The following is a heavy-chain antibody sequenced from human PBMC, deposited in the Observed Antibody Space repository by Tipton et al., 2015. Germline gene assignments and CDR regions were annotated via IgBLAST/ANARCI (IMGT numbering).Heavy chain of an antibody. CDR2: IYYSGDM. V-gene: IGHV4-39*02. Sequence: TLSLTCTVSGVSISGTSYYWGWIRQPPGKGLEWIGSIYYSGDMYYNPSLKSRVAISVDTSNNNFSLKLTSVTAADTAVYYCACQDYDSLTRDYQTVDYWGQGTLVTVSS. CDR3: ACQDYDSLTRDYQTVDY. J-gene: IGHJ4*02. D-gene: IGHD3-9*01. CDR1: GVSISGTSYY.